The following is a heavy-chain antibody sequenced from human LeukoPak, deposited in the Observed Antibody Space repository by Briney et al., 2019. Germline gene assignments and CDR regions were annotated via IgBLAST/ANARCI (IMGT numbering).Heavy chain of an antibody. CDR3: ARQGGSSSPYYHYYMDV. J-gene: IGHJ6*03. CDR1: GYSISSGYY. D-gene: IGHD6-13*01. V-gene: IGHV4-38-2*01. CDR2: MYHSGST. Sequence: SETLSLTCAVSGYSISSGYYWGWFRQPPGKGLEWIGCMYHSGSTYYNPSLKSRVTISVDTSKNQSSLKLSSVTAADTAVYYCARQGGSSSPYYHYYMDVWGKGTTVTVSS.